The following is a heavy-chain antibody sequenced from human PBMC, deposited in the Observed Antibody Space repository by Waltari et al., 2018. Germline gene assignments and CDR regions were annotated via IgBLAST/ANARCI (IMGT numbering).Heavy chain of an antibody. D-gene: IGHD6-13*01. CDR3: ARRAAAGPTVAY. V-gene: IGHV1-8*01. J-gene: IGHJ4*02. CDR2: MNPNSGNT. Sequence: QVQLVQSGAEVKKPGASVKVSCTASAYTFTSYDINWVRQATGQGLEWIGLMNPNSGNTGYAQKFQGRVTMTRNTSIRTAYMALSSLRSEDTAVYYCARRAAAGPTVAYWGQGTLVTVSS. CDR1: AYTFTSYD.